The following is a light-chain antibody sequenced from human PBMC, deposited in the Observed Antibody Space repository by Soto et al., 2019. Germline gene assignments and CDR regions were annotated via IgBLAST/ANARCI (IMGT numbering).Light chain of an antibody. CDR1: QSISDT. J-gene: IGKJ1*01. Sequence: EIVMTQSTVTLSVSPGGRATLSCRASQSISDTLAWYQQKPGQAPRLLIHGASTRAPGFPARFSGSGSGTDFTLTISSLQSEDFAVYYCQQYNNWPWTFGQGTNVDIK. V-gene: IGKV3-15*01. CDR2: GAS. CDR3: QQYNNWPWT.